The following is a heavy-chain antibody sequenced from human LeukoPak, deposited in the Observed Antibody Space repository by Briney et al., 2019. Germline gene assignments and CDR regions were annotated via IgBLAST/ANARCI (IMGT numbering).Heavy chain of an antibody. CDR1: GGSISSGSYY. J-gene: IGHJ6*02. CDR2: IYYSGST. CDR3: ARRNSEYYYGMDV. D-gene: IGHD1-14*01. Sequence: SETLTLTCTVSGGSISSGSYYWSWIRQPPGKGLEWIGYIYYSGSTNYNPSLKSRVTIPVDTSKNQFSLKLSSVTAADTAVYYCARRNSEYYYGMDVWGQGTTVTVSS. V-gene: IGHV4-61*01.